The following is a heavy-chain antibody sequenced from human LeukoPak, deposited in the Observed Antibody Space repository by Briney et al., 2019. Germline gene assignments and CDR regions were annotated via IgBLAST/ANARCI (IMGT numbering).Heavy chain of an antibody. CDR1: GGTFSSYA. D-gene: IGHD2-21*01. CDR3: ARPAGHLYSWFDP. CDR2: IIPIFNTT. Sequence: SVKVSCKASGGTFSSYAISWVRQVPGQGLEWMGRIIPIFNTTNYAQKFQGRVTITADESTSTAYMELSSLRSEDTAVYYCARPAGHLYSWFDPWGQGTLVTVSS. V-gene: IGHV1-69*13. J-gene: IGHJ5*02.